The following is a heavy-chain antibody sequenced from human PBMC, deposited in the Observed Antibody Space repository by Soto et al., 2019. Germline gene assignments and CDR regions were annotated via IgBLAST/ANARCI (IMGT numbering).Heavy chain of an antibody. Sequence: SETLSLTCTVSGGSISSYYWSWIRQPPGKGLEWIGYIYYSGSTNYDPSLKSRVTISVDTSKNQFSLKLSSVTAADTAVYYCARGVNYYDSSGYPSYGMDVWGQGTTVTVSS. CDR2: IYYSGST. CDR3: ARGVNYYDSSGYPSYGMDV. J-gene: IGHJ6*02. CDR1: GGSISSYY. D-gene: IGHD3-22*01. V-gene: IGHV4-59*01.